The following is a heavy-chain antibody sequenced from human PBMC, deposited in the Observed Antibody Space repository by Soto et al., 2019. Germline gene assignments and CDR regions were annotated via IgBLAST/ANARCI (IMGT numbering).Heavy chain of an antibody. CDR2: INAGNGNT. D-gene: IGHD6-13*01. CDR3: ARAPSWYNFDY. Sequence: ASVKVSCNASGYTFTSYAMHLVRQAPGQRLEWMGWINAGNGNTKYSQKFQGRVTITRDTSASTAYMELSSLRSEDTAVYYCARAPSWYNFDYWGQGTLVTVSS. V-gene: IGHV1-3*01. CDR1: GYTFTSYA. J-gene: IGHJ4*02.